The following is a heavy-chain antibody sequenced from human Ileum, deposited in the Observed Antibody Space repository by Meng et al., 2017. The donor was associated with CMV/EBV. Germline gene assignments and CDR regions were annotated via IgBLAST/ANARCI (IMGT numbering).Heavy chain of an antibody. CDR1: GFRFSAYW. D-gene: IGHD2-2*01. V-gene: IGHV3-74*01. J-gene: IGHJ5*01. CDR3: ARGRVVLAASSDS. Sequence: AASGFRFSAYWMNWVRQAPGKGLVWVSRISSDGTSVAYADSLKGRFTISRDNAKDTLYLQMNSLRAEDTAVYYCARGRVVLAASSDSWGQGTLVTVSS. CDR2: ISSDGTSV.